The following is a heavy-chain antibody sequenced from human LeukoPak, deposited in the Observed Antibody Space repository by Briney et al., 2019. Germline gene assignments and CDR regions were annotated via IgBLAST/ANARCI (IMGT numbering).Heavy chain of an antibody. J-gene: IGHJ4*02. CDR3: ARYGYGDYRYFDY. Sequence: GGSLRLSCAASGFTFSSYEMNWVRQAPGKGLEWVSYISSSGSTIYYADSVKGRFTISRDNAKNSLYLQMNSLRAEDTAVYYCARYGYGDYRYFDYWGQGTLVTVSS. CDR2: ISSSGSTI. V-gene: IGHV3-48*03. D-gene: IGHD4-17*01. CDR1: GFTFSSYE.